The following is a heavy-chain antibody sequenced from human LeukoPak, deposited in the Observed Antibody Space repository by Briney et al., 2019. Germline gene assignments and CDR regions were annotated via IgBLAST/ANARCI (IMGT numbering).Heavy chain of an antibody. CDR2: IKQDGSEK. V-gene: IGHV3-7*01. CDR3: ARDDCSSISCYHNWFDP. D-gene: IGHD2-2*01. J-gene: IGHJ5*02. CDR1: GFAFSSYW. Sequence: GGSLRLSCAASGFAFSSYWMSWVRQAPGKGLEWVANIKQDGSEKYYVDSVKGRFTISRDNAKNSLYLQMNSLRAEDTAVYYCARDDCSSISCYHNWFDPWGQGTLVTVSS.